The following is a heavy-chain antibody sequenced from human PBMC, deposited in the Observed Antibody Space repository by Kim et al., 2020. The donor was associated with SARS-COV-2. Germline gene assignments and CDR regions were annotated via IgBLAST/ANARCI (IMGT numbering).Heavy chain of an antibody. CDR1: GFTFSSYG. CDR3: AKEKKDYYYYYGMDV. CDR2: ISYDGSNK. V-gene: IGHV3-30*18. Sequence: GGSLRLSCAASGFTFSSYGMHWVRQAPGKGLEWVAVISYDGSNKYYADSVKGRFTISRDNSKNTLYLQMNSLRAEDTAVYYCAKEKKDYYYYYGMDVWGQGTTVTVSS. J-gene: IGHJ6*02.